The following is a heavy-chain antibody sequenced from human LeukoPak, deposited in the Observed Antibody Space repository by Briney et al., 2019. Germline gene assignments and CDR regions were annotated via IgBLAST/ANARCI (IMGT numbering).Heavy chain of an antibody. CDR1: GYTFTNYG. J-gene: IGHJ4*02. CDR2: VSGNNGHT. Sequence: ASVNGCYKASGYTFTNYGITWVRQAPGQGLEWMGWVSGNNGHTKYAQTLQGRVTMTTDTSTNTAYMELRSLRSDDTAVYYCARGHLLSLDYWGQGTLVTVSS. CDR3: ARGHLLSLDY. V-gene: IGHV1-18*04.